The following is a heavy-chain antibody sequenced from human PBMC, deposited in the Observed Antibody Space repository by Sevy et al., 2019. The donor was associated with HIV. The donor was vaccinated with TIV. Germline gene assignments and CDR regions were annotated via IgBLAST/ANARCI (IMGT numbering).Heavy chain of an antibody. CDR3: AKEGWDYSSSWYYFDY. CDR1: GFTFDDYA. CDR2: ISWNSGSI. Sequence: GGSLRLSCAASGFTFDDYAMHWVRQAPGKGLEWVSGISWNSGSIGYADSVKGRFTISRDNAKNSLYLQMNSLRAEDTALYYCAKEGWDYSSSWYYFDYWGQGTLVTVSS. J-gene: IGHJ4*02. V-gene: IGHV3-9*01. D-gene: IGHD6-13*01.